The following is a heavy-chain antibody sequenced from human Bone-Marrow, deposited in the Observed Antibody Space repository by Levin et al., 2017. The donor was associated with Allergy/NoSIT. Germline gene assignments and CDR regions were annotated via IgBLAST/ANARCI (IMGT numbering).Heavy chain of an antibody. V-gene: IGHV1-18*01. D-gene: IGHD3-10*01. CDR2: ISGWNGNT. J-gene: IGHJ4*02. Sequence: ASVKVSCRASGYDFTSNGISWVRQAPGQGLEWMGWISGWNGNTNYAQKFLGRVSMTTDTSTSTAYMELRSLTSDDTAIYYCARNPGSSWLGEDYWGQGTLVTVSS. CDR1: GYDFTSNG. CDR3: ARNPGSSWLGEDY.